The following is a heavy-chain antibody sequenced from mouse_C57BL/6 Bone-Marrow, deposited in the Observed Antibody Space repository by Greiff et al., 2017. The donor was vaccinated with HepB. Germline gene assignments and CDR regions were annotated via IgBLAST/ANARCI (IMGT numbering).Heavy chain of an antibody. V-gene: IGHV1-54*01. CDR1: GYAFTNYL. CDR2: INPGSGGT. Sequence: VQLQQSGAELVRPGTSVKVSCKASGYAFTNYLIEWVKQRPGQGLEWIGVINPGSGGTNYNEKFKGKATLTADKSSSTAYMQLSSLTSEDSAVDFCARGGLGSWFAYWGQGTLVTVSA. CDR3: ARGGLGSWFAY. J-gene: IGHJ3*01.